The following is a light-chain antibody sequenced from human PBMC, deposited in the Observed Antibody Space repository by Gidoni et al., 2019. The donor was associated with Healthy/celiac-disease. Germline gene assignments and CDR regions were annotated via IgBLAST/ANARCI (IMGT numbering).Light chain of an antibody. V-gene: IGLV2-8*01. CDR1: SSYVGGYNY. J-gene: IGLJ2*01. CDR2: EVS. Sequence: QSALTQPTSASGSPAQSVTISCTGTSSYVGGYNYVSWYQQHPGKAPKLMIYEVSKRPSGVPDRFSGSKSGNTASLTVSGLQAEDEADYYCSSYAGSNNLVFGGGTKLTVL. CDR3: SSYAGSNNLV.